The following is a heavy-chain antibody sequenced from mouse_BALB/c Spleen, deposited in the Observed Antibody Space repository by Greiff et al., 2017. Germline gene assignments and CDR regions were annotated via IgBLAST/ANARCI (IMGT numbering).Heavy chain of an antibody. J-gene: IGHJ3*01. CDR3: ARGNDGYYGAWFAY. D-gene: IGHD2-3*01. Sequence: EVKLMESGGGLVKPGGSLKLSCAASGFTFSSYAMSWVRQSPEKRLEWVAEISSGGSYTYYPDTVTGRFTISRDNAKNTLYLEMSSLRSEDTAMYYCARGNDGYYGAWFAYWGQGTLVTVSA. CDR1: GFTFSSYA. V-gene: IGHV5-9-4*01. CDR2: ISSGGSYT.